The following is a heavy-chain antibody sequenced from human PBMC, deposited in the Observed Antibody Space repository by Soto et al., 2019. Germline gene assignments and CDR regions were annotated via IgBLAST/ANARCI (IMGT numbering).Heavy chain of an antibody. D-gene: IGHD1-26*01. V-gene: IGHV3-74*01. CDR2: ISGDGSST. CDR3: PRGGMEPVDY. Sequence: EVQLVESGGGLVQPGGSLRLSCAASGFTFSTYWMHWVRQAPGKGLVWVSRISGDGSSTSYADSVKGRFTISRDNARNTLFLQISSLTADDTAVYYCPRGGMEPVDYWGQGTLVTLSS. J-gene: IGHJ4*02. CDR1: GFTFSTYW.